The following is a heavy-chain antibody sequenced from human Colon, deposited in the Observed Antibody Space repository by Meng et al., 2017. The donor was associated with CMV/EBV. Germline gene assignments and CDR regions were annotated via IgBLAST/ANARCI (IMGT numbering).Heavy chain of an antibody. CDR2: MYPGDSDT. D-gene: IGHD1-26*01. Sequence: GSLKISCKGSGYSFTSYWIGWVRQMPGKGLEWMGIMYPGDSDTKYSPSFQGQVTISADKSISTAYLQWSSLKASDTAMYYCARHSGSFHRDYYRGMDVWGQGTTVTVSS. V-gene: IGHV5-51*01. CDR3: ARHSGSFHRDYYRGMDV. CDR1: GYSFTSYW. J-gene: IGHJ6*02.